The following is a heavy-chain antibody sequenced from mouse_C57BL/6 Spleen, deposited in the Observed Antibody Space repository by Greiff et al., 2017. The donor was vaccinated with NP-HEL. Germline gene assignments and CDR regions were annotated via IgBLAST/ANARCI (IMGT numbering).Heavy chain of an antibody. CDR1: GYTFTDHT. J-gene: IGHJ3*01. V-gene: IGHV1-78*01. CDR3: AREEYYYGSSYVEVGFAY. CDR2: IYPRDGST. D-gene: IGHD1-1*01. Sequence: VQLQQSDAELVKPGASVKISCKVSGYTFTDHTIHWMKQRPEQGLEWIGYIYPRDGSTKYNEKFKGKATLTADKSSSTAYMQLNSLTSEDSAVYFCAREEYYYGSSYVEVGFAYWGQGTLVTVSA.